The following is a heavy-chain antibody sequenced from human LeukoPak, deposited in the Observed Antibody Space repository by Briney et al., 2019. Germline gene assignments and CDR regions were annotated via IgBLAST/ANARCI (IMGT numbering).Heavy chain of an antibody. CDR3: ARGETTVTDDAFDI. V-gene: IGHV3-48*04. D-gene: IGHD4-17*01. J-gene: IGHJ3*02. CDR1: GFTFNSET. Sequence: GGSLRLSCAASGFTFNSETMNWVRQAPGKGLEWVSYISSSGSTIYYADSVKGRFTISRDNAKNSLYLQMNSLRAEDTAVYYCARGETTVTDDAFDIWGQGTMVTVSS. CDR2: ISSSGSTI.